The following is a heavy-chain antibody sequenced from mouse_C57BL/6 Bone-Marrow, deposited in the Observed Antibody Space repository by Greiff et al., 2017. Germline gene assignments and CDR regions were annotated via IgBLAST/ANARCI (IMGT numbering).Heavy chain of an antibody. CDR3: ASVFLGEAY. J-gene: IGHJ3*01. Sequence: VHLVESGPGLVAPSQSLSITCTVSGFSLTSYGVDWVRQSPGKGLEWLGVIWGVGSTNYNSALKSRLSISKDNSKSQVFLKMNSLQTDDTAMYYCASVFLGEAYWGQGTLVTVSA. CDR2: IWGVGST. D-gene: IGHD4-1*01. CDR1: GFSLTSYG. V-gene: IGHV2-6*01.